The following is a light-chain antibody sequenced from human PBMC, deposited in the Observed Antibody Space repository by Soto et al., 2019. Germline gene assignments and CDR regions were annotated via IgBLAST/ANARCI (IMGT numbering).Light chain of an antibody. Sequence: EIVLTQSPGTLSLSPGERATLSCRASQSVSSSYLAWYQQKPGQAPRPLIYGASSRAIGIPDRFSGSRSGTDITLTISRREPEDFAVYYCQQYGSSPLTFGGGTKVEIK. CDR1: QSVSSSY. V-gene: IGKV3-20*01. CDR3: QQYGSSPLT. CDR2: GAS. J-gene: IGKJ4*01.